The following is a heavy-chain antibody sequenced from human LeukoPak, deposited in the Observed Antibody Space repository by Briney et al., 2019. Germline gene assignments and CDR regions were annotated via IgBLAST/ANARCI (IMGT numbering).Heavy chain of an antibody. Sequence: ASVKVSCKASGYTFTGYYMHWVRQAPGRGLEWMGWINPNSGGTNYAQKFQGRVTMTRDTSISTAYMELSRLRSDHTAVYYCAREGCSSTSCYNSNWSDPWGQGTLVTVSS. CDR1: GYTFTGYY. J-gene: IGHJ5*02. D-gene: IGHD2-2*02. CDR3: AREGCSSTSCYNSNWSDP. V-gene: IGHV1-2*02. CDR2: INPNSGGT.